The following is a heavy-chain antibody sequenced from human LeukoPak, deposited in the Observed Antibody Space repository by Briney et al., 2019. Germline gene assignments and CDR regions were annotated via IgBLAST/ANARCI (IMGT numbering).Heavy chain of an antibody. CDR1: VGTFSIYA. D-gene: IGHD3-16*02. CDR2: IIPILGIA. Sequence: SVNVSFKSSVGTFSIYAISWVRQAPGQGLEWMGRIIPILGIANYAQKFQGRVTITADKSTSTAYMELSSLRSEDTAVYYCAREAIRLRLGELSLLGYFDYWGQGTLVTVSS. CDR3: AREAIRLRLGELSLLGYFDY. V-gene: IGHV1-69*04. J-gene: IGHJ4*02.